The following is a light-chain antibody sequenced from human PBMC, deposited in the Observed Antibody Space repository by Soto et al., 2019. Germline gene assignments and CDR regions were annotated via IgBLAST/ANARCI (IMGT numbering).Light chain of an antibody. CDR1: QSITTY. CDR2: AAA. V-gene: IGKV1-39*01. J-gene: IGKJ1*01. Sequence: DIQMTQSPSSLSASVGDRVTITCRASQSITTYLNWYQQTSGEAPKLLIYAAARLQTGVPSRFSGSGSGTDFTLTISSPQPEDFATYYCQQAYGAPPTFGQGTKVEIK. CDR3: QQAYGAPPT.